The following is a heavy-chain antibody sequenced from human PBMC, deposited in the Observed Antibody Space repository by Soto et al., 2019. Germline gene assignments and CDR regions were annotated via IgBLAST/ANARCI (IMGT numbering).Heavy chain of an antibody. CDR3: ASELTPIYYDVRGGMDV. J-gene: IGHJ6*02. CDR2: ISAYNGNT. CDR1: GYTFTSYG. Sequence: ASVKVSCKASGYTFTSYGISWVRQAPGQGLEWMGWISAYNGNTNYAQKLQGRVTMTTDTSTSTAYMERRSLRSDDTAVYYCASELTPIYYDVRGGMDVWGQGTTVTVSS. D-gene: IGHD3-3*01. V-gene: IGHV1-18*01.